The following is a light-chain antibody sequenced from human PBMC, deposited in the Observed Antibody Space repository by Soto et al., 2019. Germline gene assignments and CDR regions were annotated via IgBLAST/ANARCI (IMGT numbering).Light chain of an antibody. CDR3: QQYGSSPYLT. V-gene: IGKV3-20*01. Sequence: EIVLTQSPATLSLSPGERATLSCRASQSVSSSYLAWYQQKPGQTPRLLIYGASGRATGIPDRFSGSGSGTDFTLTISRLEPEDFAVYYCQQYGSSPYLTFGGGTKVEIK. CDR2: GAS. J-gene: IGKJ4*01. CDR1: QSVSSSY.